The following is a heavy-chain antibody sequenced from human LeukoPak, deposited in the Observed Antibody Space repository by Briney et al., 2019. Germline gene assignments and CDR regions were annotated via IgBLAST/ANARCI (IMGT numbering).Heavy chain of an antibody. Sequence: ASVKVSCKTSGYTFTTNDINWVRQATGQGLGWMGWMNPNSGNTGYAQKFQGRVAITRNTSISTAYMELSSLRSEDTAVYYCARAYYDTSGYYYFDYWGQGSLVTVSS. V-gene: IGHV1-8*03. CDR1: GYTFTTND. J-gene: IGHJ4*02. CDR3: ARAYYDTSGYYYFDY. CDR2: MNPNSGNT. D-gene: IGHD3-22*01.